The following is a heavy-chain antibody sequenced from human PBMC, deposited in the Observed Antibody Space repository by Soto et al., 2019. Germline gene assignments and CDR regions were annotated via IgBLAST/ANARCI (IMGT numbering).Heavy chain of an antibody. CDR2: MNPNSGNT. CDR1: GYTFTSYD. J-gene: IGHJ6*02. D-gene: IGHD1-26*01. CDR3: ARAYSGSYYAHYYGMDV. Sequence: QVQLVRSGAEVKKPGASVKVSCKASGYTFTSYDINWVRQATGQGLEWMGWMNPNSGNTGYAQKFQGSVTMTRNTSISTAYMELSSLRSEDTAVYYCARAYSGSYYAHYYGMDVWGQGTTVTVSS. V-gene: IGHV1-8*01.